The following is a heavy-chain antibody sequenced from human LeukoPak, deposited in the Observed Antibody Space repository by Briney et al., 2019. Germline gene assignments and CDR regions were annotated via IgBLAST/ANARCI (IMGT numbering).Heavy chain of an antibody. D-gene: IGHD3-16*02. V-gene: IGHV1-2*02. Sequence: GASVKVPRKASGYTFTGYYMHGVRQAPAQGLEWVGWMNPNSGGTNYAHEFQGRVTMTRDTSISTAYMELSKLRSDDTAVYYCARCFMITFGGVIVIFRDWGQGTLVTVSS. CDR2: MNPNSGGT. J-gene: IGHJ4*02. CDR1: GYTFTGYY. CDR3: ARCFMITFGGVIVIFRD.